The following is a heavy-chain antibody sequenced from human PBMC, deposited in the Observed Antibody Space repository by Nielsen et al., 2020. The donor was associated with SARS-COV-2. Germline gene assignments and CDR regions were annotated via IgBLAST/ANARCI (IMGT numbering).Heavy chain of an antibody. CDR1: GFTFSAYA. J-gene: IGHJ4*02. CDR2: VSGDVAHTT. CDR3: ASGYSYGHGVSDY. Sequence: GESLKISCAASGFTFSAYAMIWVRQAAGKGLEWVSAVSGDVAHTTYYADSVKGRFTISRDNAKNSLYLQMNSLRAEDTALYYCASGYSYGHGVSDYWGQGTLVTVSS. D-gene: IGHD5-18*01. V-gene: IGHV3-23*01.